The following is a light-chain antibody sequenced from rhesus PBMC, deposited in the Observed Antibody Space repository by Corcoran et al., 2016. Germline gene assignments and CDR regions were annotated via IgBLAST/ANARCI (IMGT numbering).Light chain of an antibody. CDR2: AAS. Sequence: DIQMTQSPSSLSASVGDRVTITCRASQTISSYLAWYQQKPGKVPKLLIYAASTLHSGVPSRFSGSCSGTDFTLTISSLQPEDFATYYCQQHNSHPWTFGQGTKVEIK. CDR1: QTISSY. CDR3: QQHNSHPWT. J-gene: IGKJ1*01. V-gene: IGKV1-44*03.